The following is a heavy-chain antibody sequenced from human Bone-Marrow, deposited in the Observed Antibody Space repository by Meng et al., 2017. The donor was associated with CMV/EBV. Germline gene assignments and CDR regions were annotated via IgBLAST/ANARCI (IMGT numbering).Heavy chain of an antibody. D-gene: IGHD3-3*01. Sequence: GESLKISCAASGFTFSSYGMHWVRQAPGKGLEWVSVIYSGGSSTYYADSVKGRFTISRDNSKNTLYLQMNSLRPEDTAVYYCAKDRDQYYDFWSGYYNYYYYGMDVWGQGTTVTVSS. J-gene: IGHJ6*01. V-gene: IGHV3-23*03. CDR3: AKDRDQYYDFWSGYYNYYYYGMDV. CDR2: IYSGGSST. CDR1: GFTFSSYG.